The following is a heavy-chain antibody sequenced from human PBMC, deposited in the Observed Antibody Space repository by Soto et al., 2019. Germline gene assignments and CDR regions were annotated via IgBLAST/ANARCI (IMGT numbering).Heavy chain of an antibody. CDR2: ISAYNGNT. CDR1: GYTFTSYG. D-gene: IGHD3-10*01. CDR3: ARGXLLLWFGPAVPNYGMDV. J-gene: IGHJ6*02. V-gene: IGHV1-18*01. Sequence: RASVKVSCKASGYTFTSYGISWVRQAPGQGLEWMGWISAYNGNTNYAQKLQGRVTMTTDTSTSTAYMELRSLRSDDTAVYYCARGXLLLWFGPAVPNYGMDVWGQGTTVTVSS.